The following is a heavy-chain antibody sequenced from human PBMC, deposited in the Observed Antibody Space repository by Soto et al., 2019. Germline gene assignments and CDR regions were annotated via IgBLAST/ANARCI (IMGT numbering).Heavy chain of an antibody. CDR2: ISYSGST. CDR1: GGSISSGGYY. D-gene: IGHD6-13*01. J-gene: IGHJ1*01. Sequence: QVQLQESGPGLVKPSQTLSLTCTVSGGSISSGGYYWSWIRQHPWKGLEWIGYISYSGSTYYNPSLKSRVTISVDTSKNQFSLKLSSVTAADTAVYYCASYSSSWPSRGYFQHWGQGTLVTVSS. V-gene: IGHV4-31*03. CDR3: ASYSSSWPSRGYFQH.